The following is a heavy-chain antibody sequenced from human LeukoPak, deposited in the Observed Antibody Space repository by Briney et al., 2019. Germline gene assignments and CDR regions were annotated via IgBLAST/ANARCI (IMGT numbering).Heavy chain of an antibody. V-gene: IGHV4-59*01. CDR2: IYNSGST. Sequence: SETLSLTCTVSGGSISSYYWSWIRQPPGKGLEWIGYIYNSGSTNYNPSLKSRVTISLDTFKNQFSLKLSSVTAADTAVYYCARVYCGGDCYLDYWGQGTLVTVSS. D-gene: IGHD2-21*02. CDR3: ARVYCGGDCYLDY. J-gene: IGHJ4*02. CDR1: GGSISSYY.